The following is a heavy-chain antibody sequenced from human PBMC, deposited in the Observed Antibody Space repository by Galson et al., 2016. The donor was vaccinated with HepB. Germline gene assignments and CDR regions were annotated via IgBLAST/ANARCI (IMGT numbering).Heavy chain of an antibody. CDR3: ARESGASWYLIDY. J-gene: IGHJ4*02. Sequence: SVKGRFTISKDNAKDSLFLQMNNLGDDDTAVYYCARESGASWYLIDYWGQGTLVTVSS. V-gene: IGHV3-48*02. D-gene: IGHD6-13*01.